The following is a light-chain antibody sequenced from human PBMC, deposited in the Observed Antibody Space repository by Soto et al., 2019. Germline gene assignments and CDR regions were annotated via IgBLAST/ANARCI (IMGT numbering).Light chain of an antibody. CDR1: SSDVGAYNR. CDR2: EVN. CDR3: SSYRTGSAFYV. V-gene: IGLV2-18*02. J-gene: IGLJ1*01. Sequence: QSALTQPPSVSASPGQSVTIPCTATSSDVGAYNRVSWYQQYPGTPPKLMISEVNNRPSGVPDRFSGSKSGNTASLTISGLQAEDEADYYCSSYRTGSAFYVFGSGTKLTVL.